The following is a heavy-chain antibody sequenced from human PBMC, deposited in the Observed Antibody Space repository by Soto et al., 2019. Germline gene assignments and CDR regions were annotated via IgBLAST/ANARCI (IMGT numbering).Heavy chain of an antibody. CDR2: MNPNSGNT. V-gene: IGHV1-8*01. J-gene: IGHJ6*02. Sequence: ASVKVSCKASGYTFTSYYINWVRQATVQGLKWMGWMNPNSGNTGYAQKFQGRVTMTRNTSISTAYMELSSLRSEDTAVYYCAREQSNEYYYYYGMDVWGQGTTVTVS. CDR1: GYTFTSYY. D-gene: IGHD2-8*01. CDR3: AREQSNEYYYYYGMDV.